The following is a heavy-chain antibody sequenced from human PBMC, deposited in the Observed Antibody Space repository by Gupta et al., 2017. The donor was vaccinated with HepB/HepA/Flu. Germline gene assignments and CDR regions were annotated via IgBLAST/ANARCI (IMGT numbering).Heavy chain of an antibody. CDR3: AKGGTRVSAFDN. D-gene: IGHD1-1*01. V-gene: IGHV3-9*01. J-gene: IGHJ3*02. CDR2: IIWNGNSI. Sequence: EVQLVESGGNLVQPGRSLRLSCTVSGFTFDEYAMPWVRQVPGKGLEWVASIIWNGNSIAYADSVKGRFTISRDNTKNSLSLQMNSLRPEDTALYYCAKGGTRVSAFDNWGQGTMVTVSS. CDR1: GFTFDEYA.